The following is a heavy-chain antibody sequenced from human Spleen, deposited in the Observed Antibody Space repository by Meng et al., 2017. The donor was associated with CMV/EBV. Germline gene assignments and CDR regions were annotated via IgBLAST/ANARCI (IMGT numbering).Heavy chain of an antibody. Sequence: ASGGTFSSSTISWVRQAPGQGLVWMGRIIPILGIANYAQKFQGRVTITADKSTSTAYMELSSLRSEDTAVYYCARDGGEMATIVDYWGQGTLVTVSS. V-gene: IGHV1-69*04. J-gene: IGHJ4*02. CDR2: IIPILGIA. CDR1: GGTFSSST. CDR3: ARDGGEMATIVDY. D-gene: IGHD5-24*01.